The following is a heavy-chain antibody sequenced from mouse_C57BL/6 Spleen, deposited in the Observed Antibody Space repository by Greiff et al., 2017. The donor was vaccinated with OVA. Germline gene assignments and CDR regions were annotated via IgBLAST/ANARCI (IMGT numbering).Heavy chain of an antibody. J-gene: IGHJ4*01. CDR3: ARCDGYLYYAMDY. CDR2: IYPGSGNT. D-gene: IGHD2-3*01. Sequence: QVQLKQSGAELVRPGASVKLSCKASGYTFTDYYINWVKQRPGQGLEWIARIYPGSGNTYYNEKFKGKATLTAEKASSPAYMQLSSLTSEDSAVYCCARCDGYLYYAMDYWGQGTSVTVSS. CDR1: GYTFTDYY. V-gene: IGHV1-76*01.